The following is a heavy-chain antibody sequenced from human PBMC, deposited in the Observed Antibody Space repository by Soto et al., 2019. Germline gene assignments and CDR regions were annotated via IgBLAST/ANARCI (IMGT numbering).Heavy chain of an antibody. Sequence: SETLSLTCAVYGGSFSGYYWSWIRQPPGKGLEWIGEINHSGSTNYNPSLKSRVTISVDTSKNQFSLKLSSVTAADTAVYYCARDVHYYGSGSYYTPLDYWGQGTLVTVSS. CDR1: GGSFSGYY. CDR3: ARDVHYYGSGSYYTPLDY. V-gene: IGHV4-34*01. CDR2: INHSGST. D-gene: IGHD3-10*01. J-gene: IGHJ4*02.